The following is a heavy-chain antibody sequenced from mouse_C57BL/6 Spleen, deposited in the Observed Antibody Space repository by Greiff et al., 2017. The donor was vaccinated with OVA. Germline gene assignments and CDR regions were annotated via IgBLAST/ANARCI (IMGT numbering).Heavy chain of an antibody. CDR2: INPGSGGT. CDR3: ARSGDFDY. CDR1: GYAFTNSL. J-gene: IGHJ2*01. D-gene: IGHD4-1*01. Sequence: QVQLQQSGAELVRPGTSVKVSCKASGYAFTNSLIEWVKQRPGQGLEWIGVINPGSGGTNYNEKFKGKATLTADKSSSTAYMQLSSLTSEDSAVYFCARSGDFDYWGQGTTLTVSS. V-gene: IGHV1-54*01.